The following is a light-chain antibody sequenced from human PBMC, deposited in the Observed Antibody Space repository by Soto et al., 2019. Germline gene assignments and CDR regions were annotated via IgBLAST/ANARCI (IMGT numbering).Light chain of an antibody. J-gene: IGLJ1*01. CDR2: EVR. CDR1: SSDVGGYNY. CDR3: SSYRTGSAFYV. V-gene: IGLV2-14*01. Sequence: QSALTQPASVSGSPGQSITISCTGTSSDVGGYNYVSWYQHHPGKAPKLIIYEVRNRPSGVSNRFSGAKSGNTASLTISGLQAEDEADYYCSSYRTGSAFYVFGSGTKLTVL.